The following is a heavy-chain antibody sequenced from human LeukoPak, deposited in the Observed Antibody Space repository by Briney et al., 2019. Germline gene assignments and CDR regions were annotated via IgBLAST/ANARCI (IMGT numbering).Heavy chain of an antibody. Sequence: ASVMLSCKASGYTFTNYYISWVRQAPGQGLEWVGWVSTYNHNTNYAQNLQGRVTMTTDTSTTTAYMELRSLRSDDTAIYYCARGPDGVTMTFDPWGQGTQVTVSS. CDR3: ARGPDGVTMTFDP. D-gene: IGHD2-8*01. CDR2: VSTYNHNT. J-gene: IGHJ5*02. CDR1: GYTFTNYY. V-gene: IGHV1-18*01.